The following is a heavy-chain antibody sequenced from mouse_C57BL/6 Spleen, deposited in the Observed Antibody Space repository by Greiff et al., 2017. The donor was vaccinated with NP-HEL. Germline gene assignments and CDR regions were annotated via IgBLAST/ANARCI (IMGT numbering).Heavy chain of an antibody. Sequence: QVQLQQPGAELVKPGASVKMSCKASGYTFTSYWITWVKQRPGQGLEWIGDIYPGSGSTNYNEKFKSKATLTVDTSSSTAYMQLSSLTSEDSAVYYCARDYYCGSSYWYFDVWGTGTTVTVSS. V-gene: IGHV1-55*01. D-gene: IGHD1-1*01. J-gene: IGHJ1*03. CDR3: ARDYYCGSSYWYFDV. CDR1: GYTFTSYW. CDR2: IYPGSGST.